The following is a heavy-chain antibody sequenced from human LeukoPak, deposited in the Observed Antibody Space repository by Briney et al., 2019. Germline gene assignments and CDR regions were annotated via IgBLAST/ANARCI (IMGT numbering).Heavy chain of an antibody. D-gene: IGHD2-2*01. V-gene: IGHV3-30*04. CDR3: VRDGCSSASCYGGGDNYYYYYMDV. CDR2: ISFDGSNT. Sequence: PGGSLRLSCAASGFTFSNHAVQWVRQAPGKGLEWVAVISFDGSNTYYADSVKGRFTISRDSSKNTLFLQLDNLRPKHTAIYDCVRDGCSSASCYGGGDNYYYYYMDVWGKGTTVTVSS. J-gene: IGHJ6*03. CDR1: GFTFSNHA.